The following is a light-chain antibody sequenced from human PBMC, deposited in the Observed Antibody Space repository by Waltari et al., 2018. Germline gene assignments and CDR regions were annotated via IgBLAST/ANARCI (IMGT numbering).Light chain of an antibody. J-gene: IGLJ3*02. V-gene: IGLV3-21*04. CDR2: YDS. Sequence: YVVTQPPSVSVAPGKTARLTCEVEHIETKRVHWYQQKAGQAPVLVMFYDSDRPSGIPERFSGSNSGNTATLTINWVEPGDEADYHCQLWDDTNNSGVFGGGTKLTVL. CDR1: HIETKR. CDR3: QLWDDTNNSGV.